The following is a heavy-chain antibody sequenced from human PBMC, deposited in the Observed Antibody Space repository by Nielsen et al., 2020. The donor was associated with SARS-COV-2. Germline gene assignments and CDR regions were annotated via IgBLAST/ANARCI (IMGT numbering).Heavy chain of an antibody. CDR1: GGSISSGGYY. V-gene: IGHV4-31*03. Sequence: SETLSLTCTVSGGSISSGGYYWSWIRQHPGKGLEWIGYIYYSGSTYYNPSLKSRVTISVDTSKNQFSLKLSSVTAADTAVYYCARENSTPGGGLDYWGQGTLVTVSS. CDR2: IYYSGST. D-gene: IGHD6-13*01. CDR3: ARENSTPGGGLDY. J-gene: IGHJ4*02.